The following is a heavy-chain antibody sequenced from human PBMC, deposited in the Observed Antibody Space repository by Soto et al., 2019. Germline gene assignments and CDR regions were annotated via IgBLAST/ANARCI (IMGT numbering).Heavy chain of an antibody. CDR2: IYYSGST. Sequence: SETLSLTCTVSGGSISSYYWSWIRQPPGKGLEWIGYIYYSGSTNYNPSLKSRVTISVDTSKNQFSLKLSSVTAADTAVYYCARESSGYYYVFDYWGQGTLVTSPQ. D-gene: IGHD3-22*01. V-gene: IGHV4-59*01. CDR3: ARESSGYYYVFDY. J-gene: IGHJ4*02. CDR1: GGSISSYY.